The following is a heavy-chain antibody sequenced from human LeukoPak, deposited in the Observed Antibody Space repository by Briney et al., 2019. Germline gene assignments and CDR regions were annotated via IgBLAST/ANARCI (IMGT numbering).Heavy chain of an antibody. D-gene: IGHD2-21*01. Sequence: GGSLRLSCAASGFRFSTYWMSWVRQAPGKGLEWVANIKQDGNEKYYVDSVKGRFTISRDNAKNSLYLQMNSLRAEDTAVYYCARDRLYYYYMDVWGKGTTVTISS. CDR2: IKQDGNEK. V-gene: IGHV3-7*01. J-gene: IGHJ6*03. CDR1: GFRFSTYW. CDR3: ARDRLYYYYMDV.